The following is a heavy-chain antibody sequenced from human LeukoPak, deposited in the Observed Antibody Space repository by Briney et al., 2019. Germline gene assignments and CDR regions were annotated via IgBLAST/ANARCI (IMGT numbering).Heavy chain of an antibody. CDR2: IKSKTYGETT. CDR3: TTDAPTSSGTGFFDH. CDR1: GFTFRNYW. D-gene: IGHD1-14*01. Sequence: GGSLRLSCAASGFTFRNYWMAWVRQAPGKGLQWLGRIKSKTYGETTDYGAPVTGRFTISRDDSKNTLYLQMNSLITEDTAVYYCTTDAPTSSGTGFFDHWGQGTLVTVSP. V-gene: IGHV3-15*01. J-gene: IGHJ4*02.